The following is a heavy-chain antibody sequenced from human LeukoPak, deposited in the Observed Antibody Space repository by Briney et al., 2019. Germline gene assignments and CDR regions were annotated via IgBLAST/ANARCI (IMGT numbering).Heavy chain of an antibody. V-gene: IGHV3-23*01. CDR1: GFIFDTHT. J-gene: IGHJ4*02. Sequence: GGSLRLSCTGSGFIFDTHTLTWVRQAPGKGLEWVASISGSGDSTNYADSVKGRFTISRDNSKNTLYLQMNSLRAEDTAVYYCAKRVTVTTKYFDSWGQGTLVTVSS. D-gene: IGHD4-17*01. CDR2: ISGSGDST. CDR3: AKRVTVTTKYFDS.